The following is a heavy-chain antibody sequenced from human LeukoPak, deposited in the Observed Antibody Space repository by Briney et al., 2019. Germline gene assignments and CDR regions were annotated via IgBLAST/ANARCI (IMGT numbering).Heavy chain of an antibody. CDR3: AREGSTVTNLGYYYMDV. CDR1: GYTFTGYY. Sequence: ASVKVSCKASGYTFTGYYMHWVRQAPGQGLEWMGWINPNSGGTYYAQKFQGRVTLTRDTSISTAYMELRRMRSDDTAVYYCAREGSTVTNLGYYYMDVWGKGTTVTVSS. J-gene: IGHJ6*03. CDR2: INPNSGGT. D-gene: IGHD4-17*01. V-gene: IGHV1-2*02.